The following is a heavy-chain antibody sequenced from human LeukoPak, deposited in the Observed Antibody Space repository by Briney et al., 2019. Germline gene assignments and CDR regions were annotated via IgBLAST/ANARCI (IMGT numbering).Heavy chain of an antibody. V-gene: IGHV4-59*08. CDR1: GGSISSYY. CDR2: IYYSGST. D-gene: IGHD3-22*01. CDR3: ARRGSGYSYTH. Sequence: SETLSLTCTVSGGSISSYYWSWIRQPPGKGLEWIGYIYYSGSTNYNPSLTSRVTISVDTSKNQFSLKLSSVTAADTAGYYCARRGSGYSYTHWGQGTMVTVSS. J-gene: IGHJ4*02.